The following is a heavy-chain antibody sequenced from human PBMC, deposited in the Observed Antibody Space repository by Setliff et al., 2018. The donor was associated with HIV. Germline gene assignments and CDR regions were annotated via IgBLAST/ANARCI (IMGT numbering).Heavy chain of an antibody. V-gene: IGHV1-69*05. Sequence: SVKVSCKASGGTFSSYAISWVRQAPGQGLEWMGGIIPIFGTANYAQKFQGRVTITTDESTSTAYMELSSLRSEDTAVYYCAGTYYDILTGSGESGYWGQGTLVTVSS. CDR3: AGTYYDILTGSGESGY. CDR2: IIPIFGTA. D-gene: IGHD3-9*01. J-gene: IGHJ4*02. CDR1: GGTFSSYA.